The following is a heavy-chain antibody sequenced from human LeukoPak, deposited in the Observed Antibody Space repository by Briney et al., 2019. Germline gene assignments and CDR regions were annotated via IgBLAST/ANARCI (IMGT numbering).Heavy chain of an antibody. V-gene: IGHV1-58*01. J-gene: IGHJ5*02. CDR3: ARDRRYDFWSGNNWFDP. CDR2: IVVGSGNT. CDR1: GFTFTSSA. D-gene: IGHD3-3*01. Sequence: SVKVSCKASGFTFTSSAVQWVRQARGQRLEWIGWIVVGSGNTNYAQKFQERVTITRDMSTSTAYMELSSLRAEDTAVYYCARDRRYDFWSGNNWFDPWGQGTQVTVSS.